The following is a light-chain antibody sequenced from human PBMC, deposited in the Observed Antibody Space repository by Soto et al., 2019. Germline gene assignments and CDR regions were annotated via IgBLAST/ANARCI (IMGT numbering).Light chain of an antibody. CDR2: DVS. Sequence: QSVLTQPRSVSGSPGQSVTNSCTGTSSDVGGYNYVSWYQQHPGKAPKLMIYDVSKRPSGVPDRFSGSKSGNTASLTISGLQAEDEADYYCCSYAGSYTLVFGTGTKLTVL. CDR1: SSDVGGYNY. V-gene: IGLV2-11*01. CDR3: CSYAGSYTLV. J-gene: IGLJ1*01.